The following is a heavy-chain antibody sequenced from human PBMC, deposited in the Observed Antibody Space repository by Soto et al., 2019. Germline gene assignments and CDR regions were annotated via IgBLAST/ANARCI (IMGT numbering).Heavy chain of an antibody. CDR2: LSGSGSTT. J-gene: IGHJ4*02. CDR1: GFSFGGYG. V-gene: IGHV3-23*01. D-gene: IGHD5-12*01. CDR3: AKASKGYTGYDLDY. Sequence: EVQLLESGGDLVQPGGSLRLSCAASGFSFGGYGMSWVRLAPGKGLEWVSALSGSGSTTYYADSVRGRFIISRDNSRDTLFLQMNSLGAEDTAVYFCAKASKGYTGYDLDYWGQGTVVTVS.